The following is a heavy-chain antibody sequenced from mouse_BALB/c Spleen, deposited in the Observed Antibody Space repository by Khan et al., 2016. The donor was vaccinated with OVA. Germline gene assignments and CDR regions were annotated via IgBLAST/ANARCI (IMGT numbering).Heavy chain of an antibody. CDR3: ARLEDI. CDR2: ILAGGST. D-gene: IGHD1-3*01. J-gene: IGHJ2*01. CDR1: GFSLTSDG. V-gene: IGHV2-9*02. Sequence: QVQLKQSGPGLVAPSQSLSITCTVSGFSLTSDGVHWVRQPPGKDLEGRGVILAGGSTNYNYAPMSRRSISKYNSKSQVFLKMNSLQTDDTAMYYCARLEDIWGQGTTLTVSS.